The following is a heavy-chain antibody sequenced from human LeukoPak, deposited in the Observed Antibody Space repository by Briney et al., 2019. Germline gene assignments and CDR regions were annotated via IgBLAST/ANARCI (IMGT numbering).Heavy chain of an antibody. CDR2: ISGSGGST. CDR1: GFTFSSYA. Sequence: PGGSLRLSCAASGFTFSSYAMTWVRQAPGKGLEWVSGISGSGGSTYYADSVKGRFSISRDNAKNSLYLQMNSLRAEDTAVYYCARATTYDILTGYFDYWGQGTLVTVSS. J-gene: IGHJ4*02. D-gene: IGHD3-9*01. V-gene: IGHV3-23*01. CDR3: ARATTYDILTGYFDY.